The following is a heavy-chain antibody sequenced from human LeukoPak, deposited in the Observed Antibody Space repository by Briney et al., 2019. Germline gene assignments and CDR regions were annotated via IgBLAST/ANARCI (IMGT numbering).Heavy chain of an antibody. CDR2: MNPNSGNT. V-gene: IGHV1-8*01. CDR1: GYTFTSYD. J-gene: IGHJ4*02. Sequence: ASVNVSCKASGYTFTSYDINWVRQAPGQGLEWMGWMNPNSGNTGYAQKFQGRVTMTRNTSISTAYMELSSLRSEDTAVYYCARGCSSTSCYTDFDYWGQGTLVTVSS. CDR3: ARGCSSTSCYTDFDY. D-gene: IGHD2-2*02.